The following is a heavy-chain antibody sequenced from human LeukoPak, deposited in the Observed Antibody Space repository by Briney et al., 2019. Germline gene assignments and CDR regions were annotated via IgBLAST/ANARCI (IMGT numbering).Heavy chain of an antibody. Sequence: GSLRLSCAASGFTFSTFAMSWVRQAPGKGLEWVSAISGSGGSTYYADSVKGRFTISRDNSKNTLYLQMNSLRAEDTAVYYCAATIVATTRSIDYWGQGTLVTVSS. CDR2: ISGSGGST. V-gene: IGHV3-23*01. CDR3: AATIVATTRSIDY. D-gene: IGHD5-12*01. J-gene: IGHJ4*02. CDR1: GFTFSTFA.